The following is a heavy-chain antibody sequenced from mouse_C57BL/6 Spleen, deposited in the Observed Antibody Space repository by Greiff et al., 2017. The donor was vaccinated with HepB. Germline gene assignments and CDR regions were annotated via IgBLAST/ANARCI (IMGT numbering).Heavy chain of an antibody. D-gene: IGHD1-1*01. CDR3: ARSVITTVVAHFDY. Sequence: VQLQQPGTELVKPGASVKLSCKASGYTFTSYWMHWVKQRPGRGLEWIGNINPSNGGTNYNEKFKSKATLTVDKSSSTAYMQLSSLTSEDSAVYYCARSVITTVVAHFDYWGQGTTLTVSS. V-gene: IGHV1-53*01. CDR2: INPSNGGT. J-gene: IGHJ2*01. CDR1: GYTFTSYW.